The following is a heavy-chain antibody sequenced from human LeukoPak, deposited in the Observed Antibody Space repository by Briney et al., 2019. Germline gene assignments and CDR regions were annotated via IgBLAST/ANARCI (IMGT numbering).Heavy chain of an antibody. CDR1: GSSIGAYP. J-gene: IGHJ3*02. D-gene: IGHD5-24*01. Sequence: SETLSLTCTVSGSSIGAYPWSWIRQPPGKGLEWIGYIYTTGSTHHNPSLKSRVTMSLDRSKNQFSLRLTYVTAADTAVFYCARHRAEMATITDDAFDMWGRGTMVTVSS. CDR2: IYTTGST. CDR3: ARHRAEMATITDDAFDM. V-gene: IGHV4-4*09.